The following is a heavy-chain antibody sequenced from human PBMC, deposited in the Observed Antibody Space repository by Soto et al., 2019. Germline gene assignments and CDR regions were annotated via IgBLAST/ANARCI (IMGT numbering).Heavy chain of an antibody. Sequence: SVKVSCKASGDTFSSYATSWVRQAPGQGLEWMGGIIPIFGTANYAQKFQGRVTITADESTSTAYMELSSLRSEDTAVYYCARGPSCSSTSCYPVYYGMDVWGQGTTVTVSS. V-gene: IGHV1-69*13. J-gene: IGHJ6*02. CDR3: ARGPSCSSTSCYPVYYGMDV. D-gene: IGHD2-2*01. CDR1: GDTFSSYA. CDR2: IIPIFGTA.